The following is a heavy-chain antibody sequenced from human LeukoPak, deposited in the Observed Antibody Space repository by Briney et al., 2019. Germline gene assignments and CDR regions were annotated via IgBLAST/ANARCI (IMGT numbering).Heavy chain of an antibody. D-gene: IGHD2-2*01. V-gene: IGHV1-69*05. CDR3: GRGCDSTSCYSLVDF. J-gene: IGHJ4*02. CDR2: IIPIFGTA. Sequence: ASVKVSCKASGGTFSSYAISWVRQAPGQGLEWMGGIIPIFGTANYAQKLQGRVTMTTDTSTSTAYMELRSLRSDDTAVYYCGRGCDSTSCYSLVDFWGQGTLVTVSS. CDR1: GGTFSSYA.